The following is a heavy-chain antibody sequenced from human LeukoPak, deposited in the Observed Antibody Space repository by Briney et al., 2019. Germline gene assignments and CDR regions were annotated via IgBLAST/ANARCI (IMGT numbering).Heavy chain of an antibody. CDR3: ARGPTQVVVLGYYYMDV. CDR1: GGSISSYY. Sequence: PSETLSLTCTVSGGSISSYYWSWIRQPPGKGLEWIGYIYYSGSTNYNPSLKSRVTISVDTSKNQFSLKLSSVTAEDTAVYYCARGPTQVVVLGYYYMDVWGKGTTVTVSS. D-gene: IGHD2-2*01. V-gene: IGHV4-59*01. CDR2: IYYSGST. J-gene: IGHJ6*03.